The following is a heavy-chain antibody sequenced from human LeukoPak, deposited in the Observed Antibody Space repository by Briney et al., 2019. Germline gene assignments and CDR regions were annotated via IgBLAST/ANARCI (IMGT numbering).Heavy chain of an antibody. V-gene: IGHV3-23*01. J-gene: IGHJ4*02. CDR1: GFTFSSYA. CDR3: AKRHYDFWSGYQNLMYYFDY. D-gene: IGHD3-3*01. Sequence: GGSLRLSCAASGFTFSSYAMSWVRQAPGKGLEWVSAISGSGVSTYYADSVKGRFTISRDNSKNTLYLQMNSLRAEDTAVYYCAKRHYDFWSGYQNLMYYFDYWGQGTLVTVSS. CDR2: ISGSGVST.